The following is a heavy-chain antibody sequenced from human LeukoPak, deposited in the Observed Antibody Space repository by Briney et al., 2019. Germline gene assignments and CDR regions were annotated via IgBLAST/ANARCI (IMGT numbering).Heavy chain of an antibody. CDR2: INPNSGGT. Sequence: ASVTVSFKASGYTFTCYYMHWVRQAPGQGLEWMGWINPNSGGTNYAQKFQGRVTMTRDTSISTAYMELSRLRSDDTAVYYCAREPSSLYSSSWEDYWGQGTLVTVSS. CDR1: GYTFTCYY. V-gene: IGHV1-2*02. D-gene: IGHD6-13*01. J-gene: IGHJ4*02. CDR3: AREPSSLYSSSWEDY.